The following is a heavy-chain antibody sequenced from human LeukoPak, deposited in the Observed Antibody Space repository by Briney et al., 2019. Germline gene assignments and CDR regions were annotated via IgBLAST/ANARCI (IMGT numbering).Heavy chain of an antibody. V-gene: IGHV3-7*03. CDR2: IKQDGSEK. D-gene: IGHD6-19*01. Sequence: GGSLRLSCAASGFTFSSYWMSWVRQAPGKGLEWVANIKQDGSEKYYVDSVKGRFTISRDNAKNSLYLQMNSLRAEDTAVYYCAREGTYSSGWYGGWGQGTLVTVSS. CDR1: GFTFSSYW. J-gene: IGHJ4*02. CDR3: AREGTYSSGWYGG.